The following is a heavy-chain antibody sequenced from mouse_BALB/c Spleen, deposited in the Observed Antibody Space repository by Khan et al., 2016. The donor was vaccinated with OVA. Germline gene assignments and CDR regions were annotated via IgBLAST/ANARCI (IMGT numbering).Heavy chain of an antibody. J-gene: IGHJ2*01. CDR3: ARINA. V-gene: IGHV14-3*02. CDR1: GFYIKDTY. CDR2: FDPANGNT. Sequence: VQLKESGAELVKPGASVKLSCTASGFYIKDTYMHWVKQRLEQGLEWFGRFDPANGNTKYDPKFQGKAPITADTSPNTAYLQLSSLTSEDTAVEYCARINAWGQGTTLTVSS.